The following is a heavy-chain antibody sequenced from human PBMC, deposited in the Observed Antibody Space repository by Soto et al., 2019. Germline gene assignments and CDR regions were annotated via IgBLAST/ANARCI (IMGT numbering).Heavy chain of an antibody. CDR1: GGSFSGYY. J-gene: IGHJ4*02. V-gene: IGHV4-34*01. CDR3: ARGATVTNTCLDY. D-gene: IGHD4-17*01. CDR2: INHSGST. Sequence: QVQLQQRGAGLLKPSETLSLTCAVYGGSFSGYYWSWIRQPPGKGLEWIGEINHSGSTNYNPSLKSRVTISVDTSKNQFSLKLSSVTAADTAVYYCARGATVTNTCLDYWGQGTLVTVSS.